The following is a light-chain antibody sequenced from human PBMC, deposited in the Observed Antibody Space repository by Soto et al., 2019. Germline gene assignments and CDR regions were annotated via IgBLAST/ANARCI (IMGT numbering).Light chain of an antibody. J-gene: IGLJ2*01. Sequence: QSALTQPASVSGSPGQSITISCTGTSSDIGRYNYVSWYQHSPGKAPKLIISDVSDRPSGVSNRFSGSKSGTTASLTISGLQAEDEADYYCGSYTSSDTMIFGGGTKLNVL. V-gene: IGLV2-14*03. CDR3: GSYTSSDTMI. CDR2: DVS. CDR1: SSDIGRYNY.